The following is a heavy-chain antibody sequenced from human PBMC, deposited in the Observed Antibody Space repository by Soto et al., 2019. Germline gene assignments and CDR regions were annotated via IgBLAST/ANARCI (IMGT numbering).Heavy chain of an antibody. V-gene: IGHV1-18*01. CDR3: AREVEGYCSGGSCYDY. CDR1: GYTFTSYG. Sequence: AAVKVSCKASGYTFTSYGISWVRQAPGQGLEWMGWISAYNGNTNYAQKLQGRVTMTTDTSTSTAYMELRSLRSDDTAVYYCAREVEGYCSGGSCYDYWGQGTLVTVSS. J-gene: IGHJ4*02. CDR2: ISAYNGNT. D-gene: IGHD2-15*01.